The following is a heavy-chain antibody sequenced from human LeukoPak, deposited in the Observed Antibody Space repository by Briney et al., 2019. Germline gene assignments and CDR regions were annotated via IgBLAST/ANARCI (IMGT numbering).Heavy chain of an antibody. CDR2: IIPIFGTA. V-gene: IGHV1-69*13. CDR3: ARVRILCGGDCPTWFDP. J-gene: IGHJ5*02. Sequence: ASVKVSCKASGGTFSSYAISWVRQAPGQGLEWMGGIIPIFGTANYAQKFQGRVTITADESTSTAYMELSSLRSEDTAVYYCARVRILCGGDCPTWFDPWGQGTLVTVSS. CDR1: GGTFSSYA. D-gene: IGHD2-21*01.